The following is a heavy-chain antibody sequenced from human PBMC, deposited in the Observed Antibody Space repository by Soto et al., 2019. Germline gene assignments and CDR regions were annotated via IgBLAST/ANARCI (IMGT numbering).Heavy chain of an antibody. D-gene: IGHD1-20*01. Sequence: PSETLSLTCAISGDSVSSNSAAWNWIRQSPSRGLEWLGRTYYRSKWYNDYAVSVKSRITINPDTSKDQFSLQLNSVTPEDTAVYYCARDRRPAAIGITGKREYYYYGMDVWGQGTTVTVSS. J-gene: IGHJ6*02. CDR2: TYYRSKWYN. CDR3: ARDRRPAAIGITGKREYYYYGMDV. V-gene: IGHV6-1*01. CDR1: GDSVSSNSAA.